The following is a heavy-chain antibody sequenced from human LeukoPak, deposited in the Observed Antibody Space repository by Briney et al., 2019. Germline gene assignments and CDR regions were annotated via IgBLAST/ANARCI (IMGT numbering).Heavy chain of an antibody. V-gene: IGHV1-46*01. CDR1: GYTFITHY. D-gene: IGHD6-13*01. CDR2: IDPYGGTT. J-gene: IGHJ4*02. CDR3: ARLTSSSGSNYIDF. Sequence: GASVKVSCKASGYTFITHYIYWVRQAPGQGLDWMGVIDPYGGTTIFARKFQGRLTVTRDTSTSTVYMEMRSLRSEDTAVYYCARLTSSSGSNYIDFWGQGTLVTVSS.